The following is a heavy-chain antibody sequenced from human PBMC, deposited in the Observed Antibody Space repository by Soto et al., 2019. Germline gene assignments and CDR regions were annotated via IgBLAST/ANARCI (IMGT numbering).Heavy chain of an antibody. CDR2: IIPRFGTT. J-gene: IGHJ4*02. CDR3: ARGRGLYNSGRSQLDS. V-gene: IGHV1-69*01. D-gene: IGHD1-1*01. Sequence: QVQVVQSGAEVKKPGSSVRVSCKASGDSFTKYTVNWVRQAPRQGLEWMGGIIPRFGTTNYAPTLQDRVTITADESMNTVYMELSSLRSDDTALYYCARGRGLYNSGRSQLDSWGQGTLVTVSS. CDR1: GDSFTKYT.